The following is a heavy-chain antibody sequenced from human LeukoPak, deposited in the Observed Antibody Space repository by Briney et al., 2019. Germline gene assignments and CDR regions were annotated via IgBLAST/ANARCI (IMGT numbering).Heavy chain of an antibody. Sequence: SETLSLTCAVYGGSFSGYYWSWIRQPPGKGLEWIGEINHSGSTNYDPSLKSRVPISVATSKNQFSLKLSSVTAADTAVYYCARWPMTTVTTSDYWGQGTLVTVSS. CDR1: GGSFSGYY. CDR2: INHSGST. CDR3: ARWPMTTVTTSDY. D-gene: IGHD4-17*01. J-gene: IGHJ4*02. V-gene: IGHV4-34*01.